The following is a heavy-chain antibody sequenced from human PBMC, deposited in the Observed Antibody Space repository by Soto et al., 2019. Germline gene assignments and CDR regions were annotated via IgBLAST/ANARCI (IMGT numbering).Heavy chain of an antibody. Sequence: PSETLSLTCAVYGGSFSGYYWSWIRQPPGKGLEWIGEINHSGSTNYNPSLKGRVTISVDTSKNQFSLKLSSVTAADTAVYYCARRKVTIFGVVKYAFDIWGQGTMVTVSS. V-gene: IGHV4-34*01. J-gene: IGHJ3*02. CDR1: GGSFSGYY. D-gene: IGHD3-3*01. CDR2: INHSGST. CDR3: ARRKVTIFGVVKYAFDI.